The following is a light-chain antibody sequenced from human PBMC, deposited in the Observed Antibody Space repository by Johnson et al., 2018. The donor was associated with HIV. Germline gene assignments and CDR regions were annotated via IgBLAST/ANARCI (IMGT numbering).Light chain of an antibody. CDR3: AAWDDSLNGSYV. CDR1: SSNIGNNY. V-gene: IGLV1-47*01. J-gene: IGLJ1*01. CDR2: RNN. Sequence: QSVLTQPPSVSAAPGQKVTISCSGSSSNIGNNYVSWYQQLPGTAPKLLIYRNNQRPSGVPDRFSGSKSGTSAPLAISGLPAEDEADYYCAAWDDSLNGSYVFGTGTKVTVL.